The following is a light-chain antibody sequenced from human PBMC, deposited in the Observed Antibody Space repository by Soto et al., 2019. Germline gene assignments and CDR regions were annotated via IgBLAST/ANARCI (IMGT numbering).Light chain of an antibody. J-gene: IGKJ4*01. V-gene: IGKV3-20*01. CDR3: QQYASLPLT. CDR2: GAS. CDR1: QSVRSNY. Sequence: EIVLTQSPGTLSLSSGERATLSCRASQSVRSNYLAWYQQKLGQAPRLLIYGASSRATGIPDRFGGSGSGTDFTLTISRLEAEDVAVYYCQQYASLPLTFGGGTKVEIK.